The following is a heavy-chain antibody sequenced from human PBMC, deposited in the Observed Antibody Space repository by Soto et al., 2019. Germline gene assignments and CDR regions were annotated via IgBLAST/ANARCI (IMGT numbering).Heavy chain of an antibody. Sequence: PSETLSLTCTVSGGSISNYYWSWIRQPPGKGLEWIGCIFYSGSTNYSPSLRSRVTISVDTSKNQISLELNSVTAADTAVYYCARDGKVSGSATHWFDPWGQGTLVTVSS. CDR2: IFYSGST. D-gene: IGHD1-26*01. J-gene: IGHJ5*02. CDR3: ARDGKVSGSATHWFDP. V-gene: IGHV4-59*01. CDR1: GGSISNYY.